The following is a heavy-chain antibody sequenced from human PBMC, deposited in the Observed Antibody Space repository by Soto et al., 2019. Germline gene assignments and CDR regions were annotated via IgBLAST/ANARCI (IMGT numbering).Heavy chain of an antibody. J-gene: IGHJ4*02. CDR2: INHSGST. CDR1: GGSFSGYY. CDR3: AWGTDAYKNGF. V-gene: IGHV4-34*01. Sequence: SETLSLTCAVYGGSFSGYYWSWIRQPPGKGLEWIGEINHSGSTNYNPSLKSRVTISVDTSKNQFSLKLSSVTVADTAVYFCAWGTDAYKNGFWGLGTLVTVSS. D-gene: IGHD2-8*01.